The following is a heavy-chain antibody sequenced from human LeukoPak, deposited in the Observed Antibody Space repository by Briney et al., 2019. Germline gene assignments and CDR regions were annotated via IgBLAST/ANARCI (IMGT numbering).Heavy chain of an antibody. Sequence: ASVKVSCKASGYTFTGYYMHWVRQASGQGLEWMGWINPNTGGTNYAQKFQGRVTMTRDTSISTAYMELSWLRFDDTAVYYCARGRTERIQLWLNYWGQGTLVTVSS. CDR1: GYTFTGYY. D-gene: IGHD5-18*01. CDR3: ARGRTERIQLWLNY. CDR2: INPNTGGT. V-gene: IGHV1-2*02. J-gene: IGHJ4*02.